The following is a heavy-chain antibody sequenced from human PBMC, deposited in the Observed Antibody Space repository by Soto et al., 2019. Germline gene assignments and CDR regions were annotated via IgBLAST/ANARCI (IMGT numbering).Heavy chain of an antibody. CDR3: ARAINSGSYYFFDY. V-gene: IGHV3-21*01. D-gene: IGHD1-26*01. J-gene: IGHJ4*02. Sequence: GSLRLSCAACGFTFSSYSMNWVRQAPGKGLEWVSSISSSSSYIYYADSVKGRFTISRDNAKNSLYLQMNSLRAEDTAVYYCARAINSGSYYFFDYWGQGTLVTVSS. CDR1: GFTFSSYS. CDR2: ISSSSSYI.